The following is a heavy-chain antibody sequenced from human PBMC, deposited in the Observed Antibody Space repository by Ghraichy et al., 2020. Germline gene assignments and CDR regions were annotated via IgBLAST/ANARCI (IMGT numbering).Heavy chain of an antibody. Sequence: SQTLSLTCNVSGGSITSYYWSWIRQPPGKGLEWVGHLYHRGRNKYNPSLESRVTISGDTSKNQFSLSLTSVTAADTAVYFCAREILLDSRSPGLFDHWGQGTLVTVSS. CDR2: LYHRGRN. V-gene: IGHV4-59*01. CDR1: GGSITSYY. D-gene: IGHD3-22*01. J-gene: IGHJ4*02. CDR3: AREILLDSRSPGLFDH.